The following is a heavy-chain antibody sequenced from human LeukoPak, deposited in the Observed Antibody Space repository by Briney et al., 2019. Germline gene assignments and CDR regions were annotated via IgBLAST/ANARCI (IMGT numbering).Heavy chain of an antibody. CDR1: GFTFSSYH. CDR3: ARVVQDVTGADF. Sequence: PGGSLRLSCAASGFTFSSYHMTWGRHAPGTGLELISYIHSTSSTIHYADSVKGRFTISRDNAYNSLYLQMNSLRAEDTAVYYCARVVQDVTGADFWGQGTLVTVSS. V-gene: IGHV3-48*01. D-gene: IGHD3-9*01. J-gene: IGHJ4*02. CDR2: IHSTSSTI.